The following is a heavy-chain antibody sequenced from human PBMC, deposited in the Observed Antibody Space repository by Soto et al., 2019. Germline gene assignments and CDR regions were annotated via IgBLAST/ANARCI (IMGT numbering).Heavy chain of an antibody. D-gene: IGHD6-19*01. CDR2: ISAYNGNT. CDR1: GYTFTSYG. Sequence: QVQLVQSGAEVKKPGASVKVSCKASGYTFTSYGISWVRQAPGQGLEWMGWISAYNGNTNYAQKLQCRVTMTTDTSTSTAYMELRSLRSDDTAVYYCARGYPIAVAGKRGYGMDVWGQGTTVTVSS. V-gene: IGHV1-18*01. CDR3: ARGYPIAVAGKRGYGMDV. J-gene: IGHJ6*02.